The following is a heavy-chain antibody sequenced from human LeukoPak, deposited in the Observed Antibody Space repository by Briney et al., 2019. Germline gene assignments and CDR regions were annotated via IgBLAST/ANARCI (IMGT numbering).Heavy chain of an antibody. Sequence: ASVKVSCKASGYTFTGYYMHWVRQAPGQGLEWMGWINPNSGGTNYAQKFQGRVTMTRDTSISTAYMELSRLRSDDTAVYYCARDTTPLDCYFDYWGQGTLVTVSS. D-gene: IGHD1-14*01. J-gene: IGHJ4*02. CDR2: INPNSGGT. CDR1: GYTFTGYY. CDR3: ARDTTPLDCYFDY. V-gene: IGHV1-2*02.